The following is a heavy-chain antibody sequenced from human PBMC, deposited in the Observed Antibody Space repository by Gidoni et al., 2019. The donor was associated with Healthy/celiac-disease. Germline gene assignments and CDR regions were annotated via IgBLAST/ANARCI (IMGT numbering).Heavy chain of an antibody. CDR1: GFPFSSYA. CDR3: ARDREAVAGLFDP. V-gene: IGHV3-30*04. CDR2: ISYDGRNK. J-gene: IGHJ5*02. D-gene: IGHD6-19*01. Sequence: QVQLVESGGSFVQPGSSLILSCAASGFPFSSYAMHWVRQAPGKGLEWVEVISYDGRNKYYADSGKGRFTISRDNSKKTLYLQMNRLRAEDTAVYYCARDREAVAGLFDPWGQGNLVTVSS.